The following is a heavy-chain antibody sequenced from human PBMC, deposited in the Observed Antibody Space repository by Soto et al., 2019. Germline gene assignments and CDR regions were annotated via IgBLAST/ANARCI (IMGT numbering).Heavy chain of an antibody. Sequence: SETLSLTCAVYGGPFSGYYWSWIRQPPGKGLEWIGEINHSGSTNYNPSLKSRVTISVDTSKNQFSLKLSSVTAADTAVYYCARSLGSRTNWFDPWGQGTLVTVSS. CDR2: INHSGST. CDR3: ARSLGSRTNWFDP. D-gene: IGHD2-8*01. J-gene: IGHJ5*02. CDR1: GGPFSGYY. V-gene: IGHV4-34*01.